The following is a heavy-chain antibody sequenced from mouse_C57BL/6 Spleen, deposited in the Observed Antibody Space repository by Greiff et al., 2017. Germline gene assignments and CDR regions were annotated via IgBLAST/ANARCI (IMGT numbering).Heavy chain of an antibody. CDR1: GYTFTSYW. J-gene: IGHJ2*01. V-gene: IGHV1-50*01. CDR3: ARDDGSYFDD. Sequence: QVQLQQPGAELVKPGASVKLSCKASGYTFTSYWMQWVKQRPGQGLEWIGEIDPSDSYTNYNQKFKGKATLTVDTSSSTAYMQLSSLTSEDSAVYYCARDDGSYFDDWGQGTTLTVSS. D-gene: IGHD1-1*01. CDR2: IDPSDSYT.